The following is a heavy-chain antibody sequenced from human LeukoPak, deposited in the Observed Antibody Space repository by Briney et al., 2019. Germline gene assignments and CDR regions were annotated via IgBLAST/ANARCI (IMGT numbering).Heavy chain of an antibody. CDR2: INHSGST. CDR3: ARGVRYYYDSSGYWIDY. D-gene: IGHD3-22*01. Sequence: SETLSLTCAVYGGSFSGYYWSWIRQPPGKGLEWIGEINHSGSTNYNPSLKSRVTISVDTSKNQFSLKLSSVTAADTAVYYCARGVRYYYDSSGYWIDYWGQGTLVTVSS. CDR1: GGSFSGYY. J-gene: IGHJ4*02. V-gene: IGHV4-34*01.